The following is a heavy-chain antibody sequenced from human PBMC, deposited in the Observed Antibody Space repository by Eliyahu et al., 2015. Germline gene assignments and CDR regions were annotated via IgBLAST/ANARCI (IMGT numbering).Heavy chain of an antibody. CDR1: GYTFTSYG. D-gene: IGHD2-2*01. J-gene: IGHJ6*03. CDR3: ARSPGYCSSTSCWNYYYYYMDV. CDR2: ISAYNGNT. Sequence: QVQLVQSGAEVKKPGASVKVSCKASGYTFTSYGXRXVLQAPGQGLEWMGWISAYNGNTNYAQKLQGRVTMTTDTSTSTAYMELRSLRSDDTAVYYCARSPGYCSSTSCWNYYYYYMDVWGKGTTVTVSS. V-gene: IGHV1-18*01.